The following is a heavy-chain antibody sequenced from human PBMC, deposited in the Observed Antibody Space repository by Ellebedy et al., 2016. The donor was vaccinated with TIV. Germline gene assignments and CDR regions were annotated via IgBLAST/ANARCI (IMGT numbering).Heavy chain of an antibody. J-gene: IGHJ5*02. Sequence: GESLKISCAASGFTFSKYAMTWVRPAPGQGLGWVSVITGSGRNTYYADSVKGRFTISRDNCKNMVYLKMNSLGVEDTAVYDGAKSLRKGDYSSVSWGQGILVTVSS. CDR2: ITGSGRNT. CDR3: AKSLRKGDYSSVS. D-gene: IGHD4-17*01. V-gene: IGHV3-23*01. CDR1: GFTFSKYA.